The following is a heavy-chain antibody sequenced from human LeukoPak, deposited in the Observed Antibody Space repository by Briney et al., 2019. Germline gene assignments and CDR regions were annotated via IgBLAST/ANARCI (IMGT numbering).Heavy chain of an antibody. J-gene: IGHJ5*02. CDR3: ARGVIPAAIKGNWSDP. CDR2: IYTSGST. V-gene: IGHV4-4*07. D-gene: IGHD2-2*01. CDR1: GGSISSYY. Sequence: SETLSLTCTVSGGSISSYYWSWIRQPAGKGLEWIGRIYTSGSTNYNPSLKSRVTMSVDTSKNQFSLKLSSVTAADTAVYYCARGVIPAAIKGNWSDPWGQGTLVTVSS.